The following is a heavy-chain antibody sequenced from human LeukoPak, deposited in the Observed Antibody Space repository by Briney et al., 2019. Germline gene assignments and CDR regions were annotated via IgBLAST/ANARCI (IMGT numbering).Heavy chain of an antibody. D-gene: IGHD5-24*01. CDR3: TREDDDYYYIDV. V-gene: IGHV3-48*03. Sequence: GGSLRLSCAASGFILSSYEMNWVRQAPGKGLEWLSYISSSGSTIYYADSVKGRFTISRDNAKNSLYLQMNSLKTEDTAVYYCTREDDDYYYIDVWGKGTTVTISS. J-gene: IGHJ6*03. CDR2: ISSSGSTI. CDR1: GFILSSYE.